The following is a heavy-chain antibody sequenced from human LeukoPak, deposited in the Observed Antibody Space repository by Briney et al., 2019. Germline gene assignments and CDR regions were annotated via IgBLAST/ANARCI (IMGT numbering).Heavy chain of an antibody. V-gene: IGHV4-61*02. J-gene: IGHJ4*02. Sequence: SETLSLTCTVSGGSISSGSHYWSWIRPPAGKGLEWIGRIYTSGSTHYNPSLKSRVTISVDTSKNQFSLKLSSLTAADTAVYYCAREFGYAVTSLDYWGQGTLVTVSS. CDR3: AREFGYAVTSLDY. D-gene: IGHD4-17*01. CDR2: IYTSGST. CDR1: GGSISSGSHY.